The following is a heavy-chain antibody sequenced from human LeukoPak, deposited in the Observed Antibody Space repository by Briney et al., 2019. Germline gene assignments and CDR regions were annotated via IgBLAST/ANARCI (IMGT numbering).Heavy chain of an antibody. Sequence: PGGSLRLSCVASGISLSSYWMAWVRQAPGKGLEWAANIKNDGTHKFYADSVKGRFTISRDNAKNSLFLEMNSLTADDTAVYFCASSHDSSGNDWGQGTLVTVSS. CDR3: ASSHDSSGND. D-gene: IGHD3-22*01. J-gene: IGHJ4*02. CDR2: IKNDGTHK. CDR1: GISLSSYW. V-gene: IGHV3-7*01.